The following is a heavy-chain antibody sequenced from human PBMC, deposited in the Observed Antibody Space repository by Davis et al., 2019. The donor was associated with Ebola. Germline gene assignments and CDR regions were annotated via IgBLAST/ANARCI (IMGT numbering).Heavy chain of an antibody. J-gene: IGHJ4*02. CDR2: ISAYNGNT. CDR3: ARGWDFDPVGATEY. D-gene: IGHD1-26*01. CDR1: GYTFTSYG. V-gene: IGHV1-18*01. Sequence: ASVKVSCKASGYTFTSYGISWVRQAPGQGLEWMGWISAYNGNTNYAQKLQGRVTMTTDTSTSTAYMELRSLRSDDTAVYYCARGWDFDPVGATEYWGQGTLVTVSS.